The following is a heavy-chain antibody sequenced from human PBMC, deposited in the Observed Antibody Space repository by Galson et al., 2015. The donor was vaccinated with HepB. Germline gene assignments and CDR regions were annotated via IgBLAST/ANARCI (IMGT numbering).Heavy chain of an antibody. D-gene: IGHD1-26*01. V-gene: IGHV3-23*01. J-gene: IGHJ4*02. Sequence: SLRLSCAASGFTFSSYAMSWVRQAPGKGLEWVSAISGSGGSTYYADSVKGRFTISRDNSKNTLYLQMNSLRAEDTAVYYCAKDWKPYPGSGSYYPFDYWGQGTLVTVSS. CDR3: AKDWKPYPGSGSYYPFDY. CDR1: GFTFSSYA. CDR2: ISGSGGST.